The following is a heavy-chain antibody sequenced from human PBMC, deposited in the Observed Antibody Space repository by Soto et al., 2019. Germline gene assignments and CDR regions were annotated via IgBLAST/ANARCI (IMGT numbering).Heavy chain of an antibody. CDR3: AREGAMGPHDY. CDR2: IIPIFGTA. CDR1: GGTFSSYA. Sequence: QVQLVQSGAEVKKPGSSVKVSCKASGGTFSSYAISWVRQALGQGLEWMGGIIPIFGTANYAQKFQGRVTITADESTSTADMELSSLRSEDTAVYYCAREGAMGPHDYWGQGTLVTVSS. J-gene: IGHJ4*02. V-gene: IGHV1-69*12. D-gene: IGHD1-26*01.